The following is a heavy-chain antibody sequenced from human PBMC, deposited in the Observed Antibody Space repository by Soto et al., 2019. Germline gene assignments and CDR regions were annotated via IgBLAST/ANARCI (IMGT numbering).Heavy chain of an antibody. CDR3: AKATSYDFWSQLDY. D-gene: IGHD3-3*01. J-gene: IGHJ4*02. CDR1: GFTFSNYA. Sequence: EVQLLESGGGLVQPGGSLRLSCAASGFTFSNYAMSWVRQAPGKGLEWVSSITADGAGTYYADSVKGRFTISRDNSKNTLYLQMDGLRAEDTAVYYCAKATSYDFWSQLDYWGQGTLVTVSS. CDR2: ITADGAGT. V-gene: IGHV3-23*01.